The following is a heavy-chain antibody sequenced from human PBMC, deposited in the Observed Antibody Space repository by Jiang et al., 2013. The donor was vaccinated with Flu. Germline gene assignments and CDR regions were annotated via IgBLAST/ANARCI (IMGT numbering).Heavy chain of an antibody. Sequence: GPGLVKPSGTLSLTCAVSGASISSSHWWSWVRHSPGKGLEYIGEIFRSGSTNYTPSLKSRVIISLDKSKNQFSLELSSVTAADTAVYYCARRFGANYYYGLDVWGQGTTVTVSS. J-gene: IGHJ6*02. CDR3: ARRFGANYYYGLDV. CDR1: GASISSSHW. V-gene: IGHV4-4*02. D-gene: IGHD3-3*01. CDR2: IFRSGST.